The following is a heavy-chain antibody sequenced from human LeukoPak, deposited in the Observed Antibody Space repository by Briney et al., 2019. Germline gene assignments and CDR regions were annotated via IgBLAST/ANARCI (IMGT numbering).Heavy chain of an antibody. CDR2: MNPNSGNT. V-gene: IGHV1-8*03. J-gene: IGHJ6*03. CDR3: ARGSPRIAARPHYYYYMDV. D-gene: IGHD6-6*01. CDR1: GYTFTGYY. Sequence: ASVKVSCKASGYTFTGYYMHWVRQAPGQGLEWMGWMNPNSGNTGYAQKFQGRVTITRNTSISTAYMELSSLRSEDTAVYYCARGSPRIAARPHYYYYMDVWGKGTTVTVSS.